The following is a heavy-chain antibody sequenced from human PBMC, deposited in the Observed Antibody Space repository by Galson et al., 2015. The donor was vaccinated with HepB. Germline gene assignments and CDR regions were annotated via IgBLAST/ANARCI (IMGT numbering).Heavy chain of an antibody. CDR2: INAGNGNT. CDR3: AALRPNSGDYEPPFDY. CDR1: GYTFTSYA. V-gene: IGHV1-3*01. J-gene: IGHJ4*02. Sequence: SVKVSCKDSGYTFTSYAMHWVRQAPGQRLEWMGWINAGNGNTKYSQKFQGRVTITRDTSASTAYMELSSLRSEDTAVYYCAALRPNSGDYEPPFDYWGQGTLVTVSS. D-gene: IGHD4-17*01.